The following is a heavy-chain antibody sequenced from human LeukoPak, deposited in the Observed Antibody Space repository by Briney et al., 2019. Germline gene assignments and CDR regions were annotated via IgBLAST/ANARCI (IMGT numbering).Heavy chain of an antibody. J-gene: IGHJ4*02. CDR3: AREPGNCRAGSCSFFDY. D-gene: IGHD2-15*01. CDR1: GVSISSGAYY. Sequence: SQTLSLTCTVSGVSISSGAYYWSWIRQYPGKGLEWMAYIYYTGSTYYNPSLKSRLTISLDTSKNQFSLKLSSVTAADTAVYFCAREPGNCRAGSCSFFDYWGRGTLVTVSS. CDR2: IYYTGST. V-gene: IGHV4-31*03.